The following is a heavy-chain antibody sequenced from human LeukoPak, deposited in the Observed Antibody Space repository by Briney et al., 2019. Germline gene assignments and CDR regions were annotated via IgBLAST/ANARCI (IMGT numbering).Heavy chain of an antibody. CDR3: ARGRGYCSGGSCYSVGGIDY. V-gene: IGHV4-34*01. D-gene: IGHD2-15*01. CDR2: INHSGST. Sequence: SETLSLTCAVYGGSFSGYYWSWIRQPPGKGLEWIGEINHSGSTNYNPSLKSRVTISVDTSKNQFSLKLSSETAADTAVYYCARGRGYCSGGSCYSVGGIDYWGQGTLVTVSS. CDR1: GGSFSGYY. J-gene: IGHJ4*02.